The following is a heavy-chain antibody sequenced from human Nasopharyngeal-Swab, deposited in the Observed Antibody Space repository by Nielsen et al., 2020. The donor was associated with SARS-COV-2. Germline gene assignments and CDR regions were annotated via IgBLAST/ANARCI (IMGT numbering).Heavy chain of an antibody. J-gene: IGHJ4*02. CDR2: ISAYNGDT. CDR3: ARMAVAGTGDY. Sequence: ASVKVSCKASGYIFTSFGISWLRQAPGQGLEWMGWISAYNGDTKYAQNFQGRVTMTADTSSSTAYMELSRLRSDDTAVYYCARMAVAGTGDYWGQGTLVTVSS. CDR1: GYIFTSFG. V-gene: IGHV1-18*01. D-gene: IGHD6-19*01.